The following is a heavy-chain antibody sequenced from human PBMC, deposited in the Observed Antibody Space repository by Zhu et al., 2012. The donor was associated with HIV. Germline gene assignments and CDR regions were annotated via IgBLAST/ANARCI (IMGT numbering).Heavy chain of an antibody. CDR2: INYSGST. CDR1: GGSVRSGSYY. Sequence: QVQLQESGPGLVKPSETLSLTCNVFGGSVRSGSYYWSWIRQPPGKGLEWIGYINYSGSTNYNPSLKSRVTISVDTSRKQFSLKLSSVTAADTAVYYCARVPAAATTDPVFWGQGTLGTPSPQ. CDR3: ARVPAAATTDPVF. D-gene: IGHD1-26*01. J-gene: IGHJ4*02. V-gene: IGHV4-61*01.